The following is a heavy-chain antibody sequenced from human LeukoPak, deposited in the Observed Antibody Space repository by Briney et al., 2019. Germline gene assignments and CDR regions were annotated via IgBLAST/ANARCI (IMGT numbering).Heavy chain of an antibody. D-gene: IGHD3-3*01. CDR1: GGSISSYY. CDR2: IYTSGST. V-gene: IGHV4-4*07. Sequence: SETLSLTCTVSGGSISSYYWSWIRQPAGKGLEGIGRIYTSGSTNYNPSLKSRVTMSVDTSKNQFSLKLSSVTAADTAVYYCARGDFWSGYHDYWGQGTLVTVSS. J-gene: IGHJ4*02. CDR3: ARGDFWSGYHDY.